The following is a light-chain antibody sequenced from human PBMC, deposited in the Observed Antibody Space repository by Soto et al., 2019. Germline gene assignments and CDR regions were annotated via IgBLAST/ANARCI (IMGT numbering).Light chain of an antibody. J-gene: IGLJ1*01. V-gene: IGLV2-8*01. CDR3: SSYAGRNTFV. CDR2: EVN. Sequence: QSALTQPPSASGSPGQSVTISSTGTSSDVGFDNYVSWYQQHPGKAPKLMIYEVNKRPSGVPYRFSGSKSGNTASLTVSGLQAEDEAEYHCSSYAGRNTFVFGTGTKVTVL. CDR1: SSDVGFDNY.